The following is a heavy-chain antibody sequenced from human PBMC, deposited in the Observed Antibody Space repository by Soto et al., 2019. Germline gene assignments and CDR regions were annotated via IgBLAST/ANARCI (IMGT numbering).Heavy chain of an antibody. J-gene: IGHJ4*02. CDR2: ISYEGSEK. D-gene: IGHD1-26*01. CDR1: GFTFSNNG. Sequence: QVHLVESGGGVVQPGRSLRLSCAASGFTFSNNGMHWVRQAPGKGLEWMGVISYEGSEKYYAGSVKGRFTISRDNSKNTLYLQMDTLRAEDTAIYYCVKDKGAGAGFDCWGQGILVTVSS. V-gene: IGHV3-30*18. CDR3: VKDKGAGAGFDC.